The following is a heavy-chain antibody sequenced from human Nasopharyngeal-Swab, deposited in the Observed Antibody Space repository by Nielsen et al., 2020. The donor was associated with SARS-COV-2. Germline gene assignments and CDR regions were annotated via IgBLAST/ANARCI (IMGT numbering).Heavy chain of an antibody. CDR1: GFTFSSYA. D-gene: IGHD1-1*01. CDR2: ISVSGGST. Sequence: GESLKISCAASGFTFSSYAMIWVRQAPGKGLEWVSGISVSGGSTYYADSVKGRFTISRDNSKNTLYLQMNSLRAEDTAVYYCVNGPSLSGTLDYWGQGTLVTVSS. V-gene: IGHV3-23*01. CDR3: VNGPSLSGTLDY. J-gene: IGHJ4*02.